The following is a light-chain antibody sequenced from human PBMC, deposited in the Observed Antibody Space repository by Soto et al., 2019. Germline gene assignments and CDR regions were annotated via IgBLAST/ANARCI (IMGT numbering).Light chain of an antibody. CDR1: KSDIGSNT. CDR3: ATWDGSLNVCV. CDR2: TNN. V-gene: IGLV1-44*01. Sequence: QSVLTQPPSVSATPGQRVTISCSGGKSDIGSNTVYWFQQLPGTAPRLLIYTNNQRPSGVPDRFSGSKSGTSASLAISGLQSEDEADYYCATWDGSLNVCVFGGGTKVTVL. J-gene: IGLJ3*02.